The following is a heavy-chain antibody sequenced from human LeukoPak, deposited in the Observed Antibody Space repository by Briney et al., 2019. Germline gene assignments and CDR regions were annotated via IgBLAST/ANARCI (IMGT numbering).Heavy chain of an antibody. CDR2: INGGGTTK. CDR3: TRGVFSDV. J-gene: IGHJ6*04. Sequence: PGGSLRLSCAASGFIFSDYYMNWIRQAPGKGLEWVSHINGGGTTKYYADSVRGRFTLSRDNAENTLYLQMNNLRAEETAVYYCTRGVFSDVWGTGTTVTVSS. V-gene: IGHV3-11*01. CDR1: GFIFSDYY.